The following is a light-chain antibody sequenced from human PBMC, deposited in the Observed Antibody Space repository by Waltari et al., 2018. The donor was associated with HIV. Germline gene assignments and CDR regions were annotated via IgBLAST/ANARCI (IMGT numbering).Light chain of an antibody. J-gene: IGLJ3*02. CDR2: RNN. Sequence: QSVLTQPPSASGTPGQRVTISCSGSSSDIGSYYVYWFRQLPGTAPKLIINRNNQRPSGGPDRFSGSKAGTAASLAMSGRRSEDEADYDCATWDDNLSGVLFGGGTKLT. CDR3: ATWDDNLSGVL. CDR1: SSDIGSYY. V-gene: IGLV1-47*01.